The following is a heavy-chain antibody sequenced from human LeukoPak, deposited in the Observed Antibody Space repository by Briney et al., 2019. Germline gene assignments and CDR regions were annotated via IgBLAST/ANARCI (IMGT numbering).Heavy chain of an antibody. CDR1: GDSVSSISGG. J-gene: IGHJ5*02. CDR3: VRDLGPGRAFWFDP. D-gene: IGHD3-10*01. Sequence: SQTLSLTCAISGDSVSSISGGWNWIRQSPSRGLEWLGRTYYRSRWYTDYAIFVESRISIKSDTSKNKFSLLLNSVTPEDTAVYYCVRDLGPGRAFWFDPWGHGTLVTVSS. V-gene: IGHV6-1*01. CDR2: TYYRSRWYT.